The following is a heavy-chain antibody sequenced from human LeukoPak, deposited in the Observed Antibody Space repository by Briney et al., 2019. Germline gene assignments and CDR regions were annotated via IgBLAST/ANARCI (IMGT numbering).Heavy chain of an antibody. V-gene: IGHV4-59*01. CDR1: GGSISCYY. Sequence: SETLSLTCTVSGGSISCYYWSWIRQPPGKGLEWIGYIYYSGSTNYNPSLKSRVTISVDTSKNQFSLKLSSVTAADTAVYYCARGDRRRGYRYGNFVYWGQGTLVTVSS. CDR3: ARGDRRRGYRYGNFVY. CDR2: IYYSGST. D-gene: IGHD5-18*01. J-gene: IGHJ4*02.